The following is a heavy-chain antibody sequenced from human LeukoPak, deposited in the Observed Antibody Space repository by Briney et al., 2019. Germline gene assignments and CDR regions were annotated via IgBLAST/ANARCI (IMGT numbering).Heavy chain of an antibody. CDR2: IYYSGST. D-gene: IGHD2-8*01. CDR3: ARAPLSVYYAFDY. Sequence: SETLSLTCTVSGGSISSGGYYWSWIRQHPGKGLEWIGYIYYSGSTYYNPSLKSRVTISVDTPKNQFSLELSSVTAADTAVYYCARAPLSVYYAFDYWGQGTLVTVSS. J-gene: IGHJ4*02. CDR1: GGSISSGGYY. V-gene: IGHV4-31*03.